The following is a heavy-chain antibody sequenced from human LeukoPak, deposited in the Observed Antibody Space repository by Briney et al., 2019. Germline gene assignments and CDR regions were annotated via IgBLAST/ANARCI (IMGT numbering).Heavy chain of an antibody. CDR3: ARDDYYSSGSWLRYYYMDV. CDR1: GYSISSGYY. J-gene: IGHJ6*03. V-gene: IGHV4-38-2*02. CDR2: IYHSGST. Sequence: SETLSLTCAVSGYSISSGYYWGWIRQPPGKGLEWIGSIYHSGSTYYNPSLKSRVTISVDTSKNQFSLKLSPVTAADTAVYYCARDDYYSSGSWLRYYYMDVWGKGTTVTVSS. D-gene: IGHD3-10*01.